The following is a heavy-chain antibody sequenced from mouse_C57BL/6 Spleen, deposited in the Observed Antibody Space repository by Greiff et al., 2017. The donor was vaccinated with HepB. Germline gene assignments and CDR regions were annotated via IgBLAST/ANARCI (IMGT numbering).Heavy chain of an antibody. CDR3: ARGGYGSSGWFAY. V-gene: IGHV1-18*01. Sequence: VHVKQSGPELVKPGASVKIPCKASGYTFTDYNMDWVKQSHGKSLEWIGDINPNNGGTIYNQKFKGKATLTVDKSSSTAYMELRSLTSEDTAVYYCARGGYGSSGWFAYWGQGTLVTVSA. CDR1: GYTFTDYN. J-gene: IGHJ3*01. CDR2: INPNNGGT. D-gene: IGHD1-1*01.